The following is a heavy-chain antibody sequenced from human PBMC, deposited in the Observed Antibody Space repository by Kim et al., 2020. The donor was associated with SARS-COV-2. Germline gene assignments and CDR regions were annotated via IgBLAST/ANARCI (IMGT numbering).Heavy chain of an antibody. CDR3: ARDGRVAAAGY. Sequence: GGSLRLSCAASGFTFSSYSMNWVRQAPGKGLEWVSSISSSSSYIYYADSVKGRFTISRDNAKNSLYLQMNSLRAEDTAVYYCARDGRVAAAGYWGQGTLVTVSS. J-gene: IGHJ4*02. D-gene: IGHD6-13*01. CDR2: ISSSSSYI. V-gene: IGHV3-21*01. CDR1: GFTFSSYS.